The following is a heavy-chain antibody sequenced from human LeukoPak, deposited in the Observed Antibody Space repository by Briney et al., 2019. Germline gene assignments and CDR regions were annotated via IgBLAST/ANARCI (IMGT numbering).Heavy chain of an antibody. CDR2: IYPRGST. CDR3: ARFSPRAMGNYLDF. D-gene: IGHD7-27*01. Sequence: SETLSLTCSVSGGSISSYYWSWIRQPPGKGLEWIGYIYPRGSTYYNPSLKSRVILSLDKSANQFSLNLSSVTAADTAVYYCARFSPRAMGNYLDFWGQGTLVTVSS. J-gene: IGHJ4*02. CDR1: GGSISSYY. V-gene: IGHV4-4*09.